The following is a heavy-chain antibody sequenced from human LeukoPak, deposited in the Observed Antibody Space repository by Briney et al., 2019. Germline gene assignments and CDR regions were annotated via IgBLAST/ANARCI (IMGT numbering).Heavy chain of an antibody. J-gene: IGHJ5*02. CDR3: ARRLRLDWFDP. Sequence: PSETLSLTCTVSGGSISSYYWSWTRQPPGKGLEWIGYIYYSGSTNYNPSLKSRVTISVDTSKNQFSLKLSSVTAADTAVYYCARRLRLDWFDPWGQGTLVTVSS. CDR2: IYYSGST. CDR1: GGSISSYY. D-gene: IGHD6-19*01. V-gene: IGHV4-59*08.